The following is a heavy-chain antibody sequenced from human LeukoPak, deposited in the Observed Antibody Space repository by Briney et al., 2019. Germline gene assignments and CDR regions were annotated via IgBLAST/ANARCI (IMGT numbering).Heavy chain of an antibody. D-gene: IGHD6-19*01. CDR2: ISSSSSYI. Sequence: GGSLRLSCAASGFTFSSYSMNWVRQAPGKGPEWVSSISSSSSYIYYADSVKGRFTISRDNAKNSLYLQMNSLRAEDTAVYYCARDRGIAVAEDWGQGTLVTVSS. CDR1: GFTFSSYS. CDR3: ARDRGIAVAED. J-gene: IGHJ4*02. V-gene: IGHV3-21*01.